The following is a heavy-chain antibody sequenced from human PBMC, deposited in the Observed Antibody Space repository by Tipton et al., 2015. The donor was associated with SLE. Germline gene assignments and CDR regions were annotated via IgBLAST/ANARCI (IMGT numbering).Heavy chain of an antibody. CDR3: VRDRGAFDI. D-gene: IGHD6-25*01. Sequence: SLRLSCPASGFSVRSYYMNWIRQAPGKGLEWVSAIGTAGDTYYPGSVKGRFTISRENAKNSLYLQMNSLRAGDTAVYYCVRDRGAFDIWGQGTMVTVSS. CDR2: IGTAGDT. J-gene: IGHJ3*02. V-gene: IGHV3-13*01. CDR1: GFSVRSYY.